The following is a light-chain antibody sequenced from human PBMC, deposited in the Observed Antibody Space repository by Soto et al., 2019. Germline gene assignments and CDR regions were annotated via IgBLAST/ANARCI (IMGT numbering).Light chain of an antibody. Sequence: AIQMTQSPTSLSASVGDRVTITCRASQDISNDLGWYQQKPGKAPQLLIYAASTLQSGVPSRFSGSGSGTDFTLTISSLQPEDFATYYCLQDYNSPRTFGQGTKVEIK. J-gene: IGKJ1*01. CDR3: LQDYNSPRT. CDR1: QDISND. CDR2: AAS. V-gene: IGKV1-6*01.